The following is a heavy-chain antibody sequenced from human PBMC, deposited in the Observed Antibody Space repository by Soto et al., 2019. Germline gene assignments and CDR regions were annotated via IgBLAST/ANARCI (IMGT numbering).Heavy chain of an antibody. V-gene: IGHV3-23*01. CDR3: AKEGAARPRYYYYYYYMDV. D-gene: IGHD6-6*01. CDR2: ISGRGGST. J-gene: IGHJ6*03. CDR1: GFTLSSYA. Sequence: GGSLRLSCAASGFTLSSYAMSWVRQAPGKGLEWVSAISGRGGSTYYEGSVKGRFTISRDNSKNTLYLQMNSLRAEDTAVYYCAKEGAARPRYYYYYYYMDVWGKGTTVTVSS.